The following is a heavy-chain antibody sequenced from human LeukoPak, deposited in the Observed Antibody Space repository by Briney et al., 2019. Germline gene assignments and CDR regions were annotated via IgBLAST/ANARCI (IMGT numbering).Heavy chain of an antibody. CDR1: GFTFSSYG. CDR3: ARRVVIMGFDC. J-gene: IGHJ4*02. CDR2: ISGSGNII. V-gene: IGHV3-48*04. Sequence: PGGSLRLSCAASGFTFSSYGMHWVRQAPGKGLEWVSYISGSGNIIYYADSLKGRFTISRDNAKNSLYLQMNSLRAEDTAVYYCARRVVIMGFDCWGQGTLVAVSS. D-gene: IGHD3-3*01.